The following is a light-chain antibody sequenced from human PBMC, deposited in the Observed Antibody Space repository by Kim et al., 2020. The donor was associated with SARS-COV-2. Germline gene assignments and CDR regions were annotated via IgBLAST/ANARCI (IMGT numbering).Light chain of an antibody. CDR1: QSVGSD. CDR2: GAS. V-gene: IGKV3-15*01. CDR3: QQYNQWPSYT. J-gene: IGKJ2*01. Sequence: EIVMTQSPPTLSVSPGERATLSCRASQSVGSDLAWYQQKPGQAPRLLIYGASTRATGIPAKFSGSGSGTEFALTISSLQYEDFAVYYCQQYNQWPSYTFGQGTKLEIK.